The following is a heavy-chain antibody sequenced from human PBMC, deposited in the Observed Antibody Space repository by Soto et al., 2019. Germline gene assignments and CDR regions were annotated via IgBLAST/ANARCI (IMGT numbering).Heavy chain of an antibody. CDR1: GYSITSGFY. Sequence: SETLSLTCGVSGYSITSGFYWGWVRQSPGKGLEWIGTISYSAKTFYNPSLASRFSMAVDSSKNQFSLRLTSVTAADTALYYCTRGAGAPWVRFDSWGRGILVTAPQ. J-gene: IGHJ4*02. D-gene: IGHD3-16*01. CDR2: ISYSAKT. V-gene: IGHV4-38-2*01. CDR3: TRGAGAPWVRFDS.